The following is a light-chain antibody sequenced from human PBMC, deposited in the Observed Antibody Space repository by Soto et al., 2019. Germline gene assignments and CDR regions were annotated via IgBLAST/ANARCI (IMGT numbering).Light chain of an antibody. CDR2: DVS. CDR3: SSYTSSSTFYA. J-gene: IGLJ1*01. CDR1: SSDVGGYNY. V-gene: IGLV2-14*01. Sequence: QSVLTQPASVSGSPGQSITISCTGTSSDVGGYNYVSWYQQHPGKAPKLMIYDVSNRPSGVSNRFSGSKSGNTASLTISGLQAEDEDDYYCSSYTSSSTFYAFGTGTKVTVL.